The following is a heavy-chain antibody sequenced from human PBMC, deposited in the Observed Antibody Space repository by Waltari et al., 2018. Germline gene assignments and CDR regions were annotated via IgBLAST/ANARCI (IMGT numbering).Heavy chain of an antibody. CDR2: IGGGSRSYI. V-gene: IGHV3-21*03. CDR1: GFGFSDSD. CDR3: TRDLYGSGGDWFDP. D-gene: IGHD3-10*01. Sequence: ELQLVESGGGLVKPGGSLRLTCAASGFGFSDSDMNWVRQAPGKGVEWGSSIGGGSRSYIFYADSVKGRFTISRDNAKNSLYLQMNSLRADDTAVYYCTRDLYGSGGDWFDPWGQGTLVIVSS. J-gene: IGHJ5*02.